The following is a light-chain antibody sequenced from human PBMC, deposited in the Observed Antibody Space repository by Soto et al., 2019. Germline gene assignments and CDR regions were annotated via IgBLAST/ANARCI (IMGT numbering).Light chain of an antibody. CDR3: QQYATSPLT. J-gene: IGKJ4*01. CDR2: GAS. CDR1: QSLSNNF. Sequence: EVGWTQSPGTISLAPGDRATLSCGASQSLSNNFLAWYQQKPGQAPRLLISGASSRATGIPDRFSGSGSGTDFTLTITRVEPEDFAVYYCQQYATSPLTFGGGTKV. V-gene: IGKV3-20*01.